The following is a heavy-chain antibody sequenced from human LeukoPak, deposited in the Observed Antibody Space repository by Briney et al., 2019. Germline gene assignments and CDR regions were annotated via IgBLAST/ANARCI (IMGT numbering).Heavy chain of an antibody. CDR3: ARLDGGNWYFLH. V-gene: IGHV4-4*07. J-gene: IGHJ1*01. D-gene: IGHD4-23*01. CDR2: IERSGYT. Sequence: SETLALTCSVSGGSISTYYWSWIRQPPGKGLELIGNIERSGYTKYNPSLKSRVNFSLDTSKEQFSLKLTSVTAADTAVYYCARLDGGNWYFLHWGQGFLVTVSS. CDR1: GGSISTYY.